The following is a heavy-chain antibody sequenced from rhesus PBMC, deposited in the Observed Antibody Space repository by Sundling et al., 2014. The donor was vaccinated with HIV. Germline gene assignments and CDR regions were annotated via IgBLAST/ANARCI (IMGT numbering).Heavy chain of an antibody. CDR1: GYTFTDHY. V-gene: IGHV1-111*02. CDR3: ARTYYEDDYGYYYGLDS. D-gene: IGHD3-9*01. Sequence: EVQLVQSGAEVKKPGATVKISCKASGYTFTDHYLNWVRQAPGKGLEWMGGVDPEDGEADYAQKFQDRVTITADISTDTAYMELSSLRSEDTAVYYCARTYYEDDYGYYYGLDSWGQGVVVTVSS. CDR2: VDPEDGEA. J-gene: IGHJ6*01.